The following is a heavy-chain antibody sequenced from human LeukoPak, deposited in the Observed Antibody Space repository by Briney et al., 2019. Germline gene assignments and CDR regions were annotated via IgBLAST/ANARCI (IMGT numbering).Heavy chain of an antibody. D-gene: IGHD3-10*01. CDR2: ISGSGGST. CDR3: AKDAGTLWFGELSSDP. J-gene: IGHJ5*02. Sequence: GGSLRLSCAASGFTFTSYAMSCVRQAPGKGLEWVSAISGSGGSTYYADSVKGRFTISRDNSKNTLYLQMNSLSAEDTAVYYCAKDAGTLWFGELSSDPWGQGTLVTVSS. V-gene: IGHV3-23*01. CDR1: GFTFTSYA.